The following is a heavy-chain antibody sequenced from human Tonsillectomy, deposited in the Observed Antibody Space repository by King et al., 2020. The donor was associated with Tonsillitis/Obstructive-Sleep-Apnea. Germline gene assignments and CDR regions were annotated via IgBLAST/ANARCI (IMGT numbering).Heavy chain of an antibody. CDR3: AREHFMDV. J-gene: IGHJ6*03. CDR2: IMYDGSNQ. V-gene: IGHV3-30*01. Sequence: VQLVESGGGVVRPGRSLRLFCAASGFTFRSYVMHWVRQAPGKGLEWVADIMYDGSNQSYGDSVKGRFTISRDNSKNTLYLQMNSLRAEDTGVYYCAREHFMDVWGKGTTVTVSS. CDR1: GFTFRSYV.